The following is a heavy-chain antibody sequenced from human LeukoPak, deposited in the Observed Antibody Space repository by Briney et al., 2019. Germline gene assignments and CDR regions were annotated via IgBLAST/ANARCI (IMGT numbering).Heavy chain of an antibody. J-gene: IGHJ4*02. CDR2: IRYDGGDE. V-gene: IGHV3-30*02. Sequence: GGSLRLSCAASGFTFRNHVMNWVRQAPGKGLEWVAFIRYDGGDEYYADSVKGRFTISRDNSRNTLSLQMNSLRPEDTAVYYCARDRAVGFTTNYFDYWGPGSQVTVSA. D-gene: IGHD1-26*01. CDR3: ARDRAVGFTTNYFDY. CDR1: GFTFRNHV.